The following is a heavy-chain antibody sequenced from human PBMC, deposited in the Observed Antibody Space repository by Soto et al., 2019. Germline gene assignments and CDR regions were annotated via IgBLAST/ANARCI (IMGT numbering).Heavy chain of an antibody. CDR3: AHGEGIVKSIVYFDS. J-gene: IGHJ4*02. Sequence: AASVKVSCKVSGYFLTALSIHWVRQAPGKGLEWMGCFDREDGETIYAQKFQGRVTMTEDTSTDSAYMELSSLISEDTAIYYCAHGEGIVKSIVYFDSWGQGTLVTVSS. V-gene: IGHV1-24*01. CDR2: FDREDGET. CDR1: GYFLTALS. D-gene: IGHD1-26*01.